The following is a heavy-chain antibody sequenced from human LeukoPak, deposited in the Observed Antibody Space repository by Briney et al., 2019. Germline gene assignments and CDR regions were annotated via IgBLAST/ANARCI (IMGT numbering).Heavy chain of an antibody. V-gene: IGHV4-59*01. CDR3: ARRRFDWSTTDY. CDR2: IYYSGST. CDR1: GGSISSYY. Sequence: SETLSLTCTVSGGSISSYYWSWIRQPPGKGLEWIGYIYYSGSTNYNPSLKSRVTISVDTSKNQFSLKLSSVTAADTAVYYCARRRFDWSTTDYWGQGTLVTVSS. D-gene: IGHD3-9*01. J-gene: IGHJ4*02.